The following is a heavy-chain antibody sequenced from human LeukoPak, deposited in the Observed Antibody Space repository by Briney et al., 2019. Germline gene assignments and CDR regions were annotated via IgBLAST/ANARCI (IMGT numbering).Heavy chain of an antibody. Sequence: PSETLSLTCAVYGGSFSGYYWSWIRQPPGKGLEWIGEINHSGSTNYNPSLKSRVTISVDTSKNQFYLKLSSVTAADTAVYFCARAKIAARDPNNWFDPWGQGTLVTVSS. J-gene: IGHJ5*02. V-gene: IGHV4-34*01. CDR3: ARAKIAARDPNNWFDP. D-gene: IGHD6-6*01. CDR2: INHSGST. CDR1: GGSFSGYY.